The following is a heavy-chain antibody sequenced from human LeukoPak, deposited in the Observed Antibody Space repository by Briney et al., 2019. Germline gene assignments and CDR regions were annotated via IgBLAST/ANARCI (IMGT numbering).Heavy chain of an antibody. CDR3: AKDRRGRSWYFRDNWFEP. Sequence: GGSLRLSCVASGFTFSHYWMTWVRQAPGKGLEWLANINQDGSEKNYVDSVKGRFTISRDNSKNTLYLQMNSLRAEDTAVYYCAKDRRGRSWYFRDNWFEPWGQGTLVTVSS. D-gene: IGHD6-13*01. J-gene: IGHJ5*02. CDR1: GFTFSHYW. CDR2: INQDGSEK. V-gene: IGHV3-7*03.